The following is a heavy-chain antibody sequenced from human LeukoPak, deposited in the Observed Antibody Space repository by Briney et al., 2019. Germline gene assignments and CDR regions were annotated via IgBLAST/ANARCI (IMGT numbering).Heavy chain of an antibody. V-gene: IGHV4-34*01. CDR1: GGSFSGYY. D-gene: IGHD1-7*01. CDR2: INHSGST. Sequence: SETLSLTCVVYGGSFSGYYWSWIRQPPGKGLEWIGEINHSGSTNYNPSLKSRVTISVDTSKNQFSLKLSSVTAADTAVYYCARGYNWNYLVFDYWGQGTLVTVSS. J-gene: IGHJ4*02. CDR3: ARGYNWNYLVFDY.